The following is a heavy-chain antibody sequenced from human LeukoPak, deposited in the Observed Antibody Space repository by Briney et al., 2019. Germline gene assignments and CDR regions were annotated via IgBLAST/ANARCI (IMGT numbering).Heavy chain of an antibody. D-gene: IGHD2-2*01. V-gene: IGHV4-30-2*01. CDR3: ARANFCGGTSCYYFDY. CDR1: GGSITRGGYS. Sequence: SETLSLTCAVSGGSITRGGYSWTWIRQPPGKGLGWIGYIYHIGSTYYNPSLESRVTISIDRSNQFSLRLSSVTAADTAVYYCARANFCGGTSCYYFDYWGQGTLVTVSS. J-gene: IGHJ4*01. CDR2: IYHIGST.